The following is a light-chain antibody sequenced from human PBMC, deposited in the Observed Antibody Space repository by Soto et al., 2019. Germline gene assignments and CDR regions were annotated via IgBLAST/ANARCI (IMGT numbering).Light chain of an antibody. CDR2: GES. CDR3: QQYGSSPPKYT. Sequence: EIVLTQSPGTLSLSPGERATLSCRASQSVSASSLAWYQQKPGQAPRLLIYGESSRTTAIPDRFSGSGSGTDFTLTISRLEPEDFAVYYCQQYGSSPPKYTFGQGTKLEIK. J-gene: IGKJ2*01. CDR1: QSVSASS. V-gene: IGKV3-20*01.